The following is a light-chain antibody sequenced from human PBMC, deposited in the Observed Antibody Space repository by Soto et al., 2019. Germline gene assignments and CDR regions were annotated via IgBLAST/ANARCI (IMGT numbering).Light chain of an antibody. CDR3: AAWDDSLSGPGV. J-gene: IGLJ2*01. CDR2: SNN. V-gene: IGLV1-47*02. Sequence: QSVLTQPPSASGTPGQRVTISCSGSSSNIGSNYVYWYQQLPGTAPKLLIYSNNQRPSGVPDRFSGSKSGTSASLAISGLRSEGEADYYCAAWDDSLSGPGVFGGGTKLTVL. CDR1: SSNIGSNY.